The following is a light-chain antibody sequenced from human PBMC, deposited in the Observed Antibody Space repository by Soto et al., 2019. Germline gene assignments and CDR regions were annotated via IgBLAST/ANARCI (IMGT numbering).Light chain of an antibody. J-gene: IGKJ1*01. Sequence: EIVLTQSPGALSLSPVQGPTLSCTASQIVSSDSLAWYQHKLGQAPRLLIYGASTRATGIPDRVSGSGSGTDFTLTISSLQSEDFAVYYCQQYNNWPQTFGQGTKVDIK. CDR3: QQYNNWPQT. CDR2: GAS. CDR1: QIVSSD. V-gene: IGKV3D-15*01.